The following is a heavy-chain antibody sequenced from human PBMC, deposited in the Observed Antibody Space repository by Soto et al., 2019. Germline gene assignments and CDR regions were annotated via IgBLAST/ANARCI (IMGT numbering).Heavy chain of an antibody. CDR2: ISYSGTT. Sequence: QVQLQESGPGLVKPSQTLSLTCAVSGGSISSGGHYWSWIRQHPGKGLEWMGYISYSGTTYYNPSLKSRLTLLIDTSESQFSLTLRSVTAADTAVYYCAAAPIGVAVPTWFDPGGQGPLATVSS. V-gene: IGHV4-31*11. J-gene: IGHJ5*02. D-gene: IGHD6-19*01. CDR3: AAAPIGVAVPTWFDP. CDR1: GGSISSGGHY.